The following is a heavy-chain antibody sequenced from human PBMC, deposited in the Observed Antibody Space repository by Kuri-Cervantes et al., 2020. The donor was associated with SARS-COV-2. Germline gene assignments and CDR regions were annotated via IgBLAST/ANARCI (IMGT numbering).Heavy chain of an antibody. CDR1: GFTFDDYG. CDR2: INWNGGST. D-gene: IGHD1-26*01. J-gene: IGHJ4*02. V-gene: IGHV3-20*01. CDR3: ARERSGGYDY. Sequence: GESLKISCAASGFTFDDYGMSWVRQAPGKGLEWVSGINWNGGSTGYADSVKGRFTISRDNAKNSLYLQMNSLRAEDTALYHCARERSGGYDYWGQGTLVTVSS.